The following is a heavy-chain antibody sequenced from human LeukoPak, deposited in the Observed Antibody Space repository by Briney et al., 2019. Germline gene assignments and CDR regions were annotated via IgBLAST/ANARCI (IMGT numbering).Heavy chain of an antibody. Sequence: PGRSLRLSCAASGFTFSSYWMSWVRQAPGKGLEWVANIKQDGSEKYYVDSVKGRFTISRDNAKNSLYLQMNSLRAEDTAVYYCAGVDSSGYLNNWGQGTLVTVSS. CDR1: GFTFSSYW. D-gene: IGHD3-22*01. CDR3: AGVDSSGYLNN. V-gene: IGHV3-7*04. J-gene: IGHJ4*02. CDR2: IKQDGSEK.